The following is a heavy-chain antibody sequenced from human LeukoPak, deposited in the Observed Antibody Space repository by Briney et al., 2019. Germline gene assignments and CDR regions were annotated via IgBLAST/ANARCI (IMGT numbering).Heavy chain of an antibody. J-gene: IGHJ6*04. D-gene: IGHD3-10*02. Sequence: PGGSLRLSCAASGLTFSSYERNWVRQAPAKGLEWVSYISSSGSTIYYADSVKGRFTISRDNAKNSLYLQMNSLRAEDTAVYYCAELGITMIGGVWGKGTTVTISS. CDR3: AELGITMIGGV. V-gene: IGHV3-48*03. CDR1: GLTFSSYE. CDR2: ISSSGSTI.